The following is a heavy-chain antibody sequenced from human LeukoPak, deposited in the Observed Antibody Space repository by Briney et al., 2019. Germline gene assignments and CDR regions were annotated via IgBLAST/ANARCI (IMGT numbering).Heavy chain of an antibody. CDR2: IIPIFGTA. V-gene: IGHV1-69*05. CDR3: AREEYIDAFDI. CDR1: GGTFSSYA. J-gene: IGHJ3*02. Sequence: GASVKVSCKASGGTFSSYAISWVRQAPGQGLEWMGRIIPIFGTANYALKFQGRVTITTDESTSTAYMELSSLRSEDTAVYYCAREEYIDAFDIWGQGTMVTVSS. D-gene: IGHD2/OR15-2a*01.